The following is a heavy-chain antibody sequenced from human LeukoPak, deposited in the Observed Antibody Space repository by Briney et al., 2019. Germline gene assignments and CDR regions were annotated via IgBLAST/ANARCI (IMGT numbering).Heavy chain of an antibody. Sequence: GRSLKLSCSASGFTFSTYAMTWVRQAPGKGLEWVSAISGSSDSTYYADSVKGRFTISRDNSKNTLYLQMNSLRAEDTAVYYCARGPVVPVATYYFDYWGQGTLSPSPQ. D-gene: IGHD2-2*01. CDR3: ARGPVVPVATYYFDY. CDR2: ISGSSDST. J-gene: IGHJ4*02. CDR1: GFTFSTYA. V-gene: IGHV3-23*01.